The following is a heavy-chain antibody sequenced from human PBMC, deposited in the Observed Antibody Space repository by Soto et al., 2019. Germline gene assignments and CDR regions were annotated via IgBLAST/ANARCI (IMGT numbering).Heavy chain of an antibody. CDR2: IYYSGST. J-gene: IGHJ4*02. CDR1: GGSVSSGSYY. V-gene: IGHV4-61*01. CDR3: ARGPLIPDY. Sequence: QVQLRESGPGLVKPSETLSLTCTVSGGSVSSGSYYWSWIRQPPGKGLEWIGYIYYSGSTNYNPSLKSRVTISVDTSKNQFSLKLSSVTAADTAVYYCARGPLIPDYWGQGTLVTVSS.